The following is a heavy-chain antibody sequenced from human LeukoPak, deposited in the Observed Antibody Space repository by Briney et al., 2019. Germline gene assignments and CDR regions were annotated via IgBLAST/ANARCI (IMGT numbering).Heavy chain of an antibody. Sequence: QPGGSLRLSCAASGFTFSSYWMHWVRQAPGKGLVWVSRIKTDGSSTNYADSVKGRFTVSRDNAKNTLYLQMNSLRAEDTAVYYCARGALYAYYMDVWGKGTTVTVSS. CDR1: GFTFSSYW. V-gene: IGHV3-74*01. CDR3: ARGALYAYYMDV. J-gene: IGHJ6*03. D-gene: IGHD2-2*02. CDR2: IKTDGSST.